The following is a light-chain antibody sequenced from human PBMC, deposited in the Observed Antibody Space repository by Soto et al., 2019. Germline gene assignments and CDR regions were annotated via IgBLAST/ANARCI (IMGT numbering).Light chain of an antibody. V-gene: IGLV1-40*01. CDR1: SSNIGADYA. Sequence: QLVLTQPPSVSGAPGQRVTISCTGSSSNIGADYAVHWYQQLPGTAPKLFIYGNSNRPSGVPDRFSGSKSGTSASLAITGLQAEDEADYYCKSYVSPLSGCVFGTGTQLTVL. CDR2: GNS. J-gene: IGLJ1*01. CDR3: KSYVSPLSGCV.